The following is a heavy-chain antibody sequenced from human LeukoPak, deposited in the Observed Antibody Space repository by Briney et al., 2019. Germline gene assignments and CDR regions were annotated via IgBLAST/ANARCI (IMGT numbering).Heavy chain of an antibody. D-gene: IGHD5-18*01. CDR1: GYSFPSYW. CDR2: IDPIDSYT. Sequence: GESLKISCKGSGYSFPSYWITWVRQMPGKGLEWMGGIDPIDSYTTYSPSFQGHVTISADKSIATVYLQWSSLKASDTAMYYCARARVDTAMADFDYWGQGTLVTVSS. J-gene: IGHJ4*02. CDR3: ARARVDTAMADFDY. V-gene: IGHV5-10-1*01.